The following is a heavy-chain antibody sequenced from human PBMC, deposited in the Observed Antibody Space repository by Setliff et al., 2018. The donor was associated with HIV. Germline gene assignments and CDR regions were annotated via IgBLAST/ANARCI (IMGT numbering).Heavy chain of an antibody. D-gene: IGHD7-27*01. Sequence: GESLKISCHLSGYSFVDFWIGWVRQMPGKGLEWVGFIYPGDSDSRYSPSFRGQVAISADKSTTTAYLDWASLKASDTAMYYCARNWGAPNQFDPWGQGTLVTVSS. CDR1: GYSFVDFW. V-gene: IGHV5-51*01. CDR2: IYPGDSDS. J-gene: IGHJ5*02. CDR3: ARNWGAPNQFDP.